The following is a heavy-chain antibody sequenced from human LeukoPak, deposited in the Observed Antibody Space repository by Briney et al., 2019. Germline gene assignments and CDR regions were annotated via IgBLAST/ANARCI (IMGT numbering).Heavy chain of an antibody. CDR2: INHSGST. V-gene: IGHV4-34*01. CDR1: GGSFSGYY. CDR3: ARGQYYYGSGSKYNWFDP. J-gene: IGHJ5*02. Sequence: PSETLSLTCAVYGGSFSGYYWSWIRQPPGKGLEWIGEINHSGSTNYNPSLKSRVTISVDTSKNQFSLKLSSVTAADTAVYYCARGQYYYGSGSKYNWFDPWGQGTLVTVSS. D-gene: IGHD3-10*01.